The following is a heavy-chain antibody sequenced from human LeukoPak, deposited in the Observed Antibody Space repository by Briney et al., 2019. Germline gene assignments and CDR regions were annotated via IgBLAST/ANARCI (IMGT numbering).Heavy chain of an antibody. J-gene: IGHJ6*03. D-gene: IGHD3/OR15-3a*01. Sequence: SQTLSLTCTVSGGSISSGSYYWSWIRQPAGKGLEWIGRIYTSGSTNYNPSLKSRVTISVDTSKNQFSLKLSSVTAADTAVYYCARTDFFAGRFYFMDVWGKGTTVSVSS. V-gene: IGHV4-61*02. CDR1: GGSISSGSYY. CDR3: ARTDFFAGRFYFMDV. CDR2: IYTSGST.